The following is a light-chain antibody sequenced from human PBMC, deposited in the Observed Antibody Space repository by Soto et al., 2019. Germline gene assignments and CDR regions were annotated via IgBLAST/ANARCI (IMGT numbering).Light chain of an antibody. CDR1: SSNIGKYY. J-gene: IGLJ1*01. CDR3: GTWDSSLTTFV. V-gene: IGLV1-51*02. Sequence: QSVLTQPPSVSAAPGQKVTMSCSGSSSNIGKYYVSWHQQLPGTAPKLLIYENDKRPSGIPDRFSGSKSGTSATLGITGLQTGDEAEYYCGTWDSSLTTFVFGTG. CDR2: END.